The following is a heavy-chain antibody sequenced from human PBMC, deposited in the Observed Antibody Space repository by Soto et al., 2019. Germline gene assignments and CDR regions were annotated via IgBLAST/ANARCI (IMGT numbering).Heavy chain of an antibody. V-gene: IGHV1-18*01. CDR3: ARLGYCSGGSCRRGNWFDP. CDR1: GGTFSSYA. J-gene: IGHJ5*02. Sequence: ASVKVSCKASGGTFSSYAISWVRQAPGQGLEWMGWISAYNGTTNYAQKLQGRVTMTTDTSTSTAYMELSSLRSEDTAVYYCARLGYCSGGSCRRGNWFDPWGQGTLVTVSS. D-gene: IGHD2-15*01. CDR2: ISAYNGTT.